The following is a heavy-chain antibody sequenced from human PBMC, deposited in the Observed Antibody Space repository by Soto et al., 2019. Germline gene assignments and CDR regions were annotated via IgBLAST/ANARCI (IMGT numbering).Heavy chain of an antibody. CDR1: GYTFTSYG. CDR3: ARARDGDY. V-gene: IGHV1-18*01. CDR2: ISAHNGNT. J-gene: IGHJ4*02. D-gene: IGHD6-6*01. Sequence: QVHLVQSGAEVKKPGASVKVSCKASGYTFTSYGITWVRQAPGQGLEWMGWISAHNGNTDYAQKLQGRVIVTRDTSTSAAYMQQRILISADTAVYSCARARDGDYWGQGALVSVSS.